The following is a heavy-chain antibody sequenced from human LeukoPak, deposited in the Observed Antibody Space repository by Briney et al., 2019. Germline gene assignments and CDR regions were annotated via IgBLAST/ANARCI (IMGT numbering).Heavy chain of an antibody. J-gene: IGHJ6*01. CDR2: INTNTGNP. CDR3: ARENGRGVIRYYSMAV. D-gene: IGHD3-10*01. V-gene: IGHV7-4-1*02. CDR1: GYTFTSYA. Sequence: ASVKVSCKASGYTFTSYAMNWVRQAPGQGLEWMGGINTNTGNPTYAQGFTGRFVFSFDTSVSAAYLQSSGLKAEDTAGYYCARENGRGVIRYYSMAVSGQGDTVTVSS.